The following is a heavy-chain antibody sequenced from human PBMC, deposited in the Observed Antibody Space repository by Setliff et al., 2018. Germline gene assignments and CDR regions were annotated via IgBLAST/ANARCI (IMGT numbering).Heavy chain of an antibody. CDR2: ISAYSGNT. CDR1: GYTFTNYA. Sequence: ASVKVSCKASGYTFTNYAINWVRQAPGQRFEWVGWISAYSGNTYYAQKFQGRVTMTTDTSTATAYPELRSLRSDDTAVYYCSRLVRYCTRTSCQRASGEDYWGQGTLVTVSS. V-gene: IGHV1-18*01. D-gene: IGHD2-2*01. CDR3: SRLVRYCTRTSCQRASGEDY. J-gene: IGHJ4*02.